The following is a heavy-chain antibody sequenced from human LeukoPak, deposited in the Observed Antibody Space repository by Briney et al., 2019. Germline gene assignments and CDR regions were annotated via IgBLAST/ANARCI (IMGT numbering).Heavy chain of an antibody. J-gene: IGHJ4*02. V-gene: IGHV3-23*01. D-gene: IGHD6-6*01. CDR2: ISGSGGNT. Sequence: GGSLRLSCAASGFTFSDYAMSWVRQAPGKGLEWVSAISGSGGNTDYADSVKGRFTISRDNSKNTLYLQMNSLKTEDTAVYYCALVGPLSDFDYWGQGTLVTVSS. CDR3: ALVGPLSDFDY. CDR1: GFTFSDYA.